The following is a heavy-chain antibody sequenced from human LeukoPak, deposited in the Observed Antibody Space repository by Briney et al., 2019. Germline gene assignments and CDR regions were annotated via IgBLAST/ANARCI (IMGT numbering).Heavy chain of an antibody. V-gene: IGHV4-39*01. Sequence: SETLSLTCTVSGGSISSNTYYWGWVRRTPEKGLDWIGSIHYSGRTLYNPSLDSRVTISVDTSTHQFSLRLTSVTGADTAVYYCARHTPATVGIYFDYWGQGTLVTVSS. J-gene: IGHJ4*02. CDR3: ARHTPATVGIYFDY. CDR1: GGSISSNTYY. CDR2: IHYSGRT. D-gene: IGHD1-26*01.